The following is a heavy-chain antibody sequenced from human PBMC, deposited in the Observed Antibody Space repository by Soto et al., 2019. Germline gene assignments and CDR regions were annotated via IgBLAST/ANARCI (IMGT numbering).Heavy chain of an antibody. J-gene: IGHJ6*02. CDR3: VRAAYCSGGGCYYGLDV. CDR1: GDSVSSNSAT. V-gene: IGHV6-1*01. Sequence: QVQLQQSGPGLVNPSQTVSLTCAISGDSVSSNSATWTWIRQSPSRGLEWLGRTYFRSQWYTEYAVSVESRIRINRDTSRNQVSLQVNSVTPDDTAVYYCVRAAYCSGGGCYYGLDVWGQGTPVTVFS. CDR2: TYFRSQWYT. D-gene: IGHD2-15*01.